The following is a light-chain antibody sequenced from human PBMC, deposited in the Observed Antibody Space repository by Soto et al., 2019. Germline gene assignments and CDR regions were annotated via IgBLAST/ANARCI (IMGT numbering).Light chain of an antibody. CDR2: GAS. V-gene: IGKV3-15*01. CDR1: QSVHSS. Sequence: EIVMTQSPATLSVSPGEGVTLSCRASQSVHSSLAWYQQKPGQSPRLLIYGASTRATGIPARFSGSGSGTEFTLTISSLQSEDFAVYYCQQYDNWPPLTFGGGTKVEIE. CDR3: QQYDNWPPLT. J-gene: IGKJ4*01.